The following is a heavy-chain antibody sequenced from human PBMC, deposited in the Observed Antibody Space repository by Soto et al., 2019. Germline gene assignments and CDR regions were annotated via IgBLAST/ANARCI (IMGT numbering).Heavy chain of an antibody. CDR1: GYSFNIYW. CDR2: VYPDDSDT. Sequence: GEPLKISCKASGYSFNIYWIGWVRQLPGKGLEWMGVVYPDDSDTIYSPSFQGQVTISADKSISTAYLQWSSLKASDTAMYYCASSAQRGYSSGWSDYYYYGIYVLGPGTTVTVSS. D-gene: IGHD6-19*01. V-gene: IGHV5-51*01. CDR3: ASSAQRGYSSGWSDYYYYGIYV. J-gene: IGHJ6*02.